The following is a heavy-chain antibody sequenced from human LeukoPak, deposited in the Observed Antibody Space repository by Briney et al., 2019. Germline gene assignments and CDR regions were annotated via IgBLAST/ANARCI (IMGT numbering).Heavy chain of an antibody. CDR3: ARQVNRIAAAGPFDY. CDR2: IYPGGSDT. Sequence: GESLKIFSKGSGDSFTSYWYCCWLQMPGEDLVELMMIYPGGSDTSYNPSFQGRVTISVDTSNNHASLQLSTLKASDTAMYYCARQVNRIAAAGPFDYWGQGTLVTVSS. J-gene: IGHJ4*02. V-gene: IGHV5-51*01. D-gene: IGHD6-13*01. CDR1: GDSFTSYW.